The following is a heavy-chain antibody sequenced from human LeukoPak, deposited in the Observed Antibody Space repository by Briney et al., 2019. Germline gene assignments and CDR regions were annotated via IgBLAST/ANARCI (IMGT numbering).Heavy chain of an antibody. CDR1: GFTFDDYA. D-gene: IGHD6-19*01. V-gene: IGHV3-9*01. J-gene: IGHJ4*02. Sequence: PGGSLRLSCAASGFTFDDYAMHWVRQAPGKGLEWVSGISWNSGSIGYADSVKGRFTISRDNAKNSLYLQMNSLRSEDTAVYYCARASSGWYFDYWGQGTLVTVSS. CDR2: ISWNSGSI. CDR3: ARASSGWYFDY.